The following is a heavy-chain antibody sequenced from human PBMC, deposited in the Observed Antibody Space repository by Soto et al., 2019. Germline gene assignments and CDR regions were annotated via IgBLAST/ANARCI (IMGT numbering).Heavy chain of an antibody. CDR3: ARDVGIAVAGSSGRAFDI. D-gene: IGHD6-19*01. V-gene: IGHV3-33*01. Sequence: GGSLRLSCAASGFTFSHYGMQWVRQAPGKELEWVALIWFDGRNKYYADSVKGRFTISRDDSKSTLFLQMSSLRAEDTAVYYCARDVGIAVAGSSGRAFDIWGQGTMVTVSS. CDR2: IWFDGRNK. J-gene: IGHJ3*02. CDR1: GFTFSHYG.